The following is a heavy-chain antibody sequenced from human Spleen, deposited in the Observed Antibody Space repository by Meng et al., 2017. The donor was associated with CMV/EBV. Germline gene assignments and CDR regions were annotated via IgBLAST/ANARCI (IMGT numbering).Heavy chain of an antibody. D-gene: IGHD3-3*01. J-gene: IGHJ6*02. Sequence: ASVKVSCKASGYTFTSYGISWVRQAPGQGLEWMGWISAYNGNTNYAQKLQGRVTMTTDTSTSTAYMELRSLRSDDTAVYYCARTRLRFLEWLFWVSYYYGMDVWGQGTTVTVSS. CDR3: ARTRLRFLEWLFWVSYYYGMDV. CDR1: GYTFTSYG. V-gene: IGHV1-18*01. CDR2: ISAYNGNT.